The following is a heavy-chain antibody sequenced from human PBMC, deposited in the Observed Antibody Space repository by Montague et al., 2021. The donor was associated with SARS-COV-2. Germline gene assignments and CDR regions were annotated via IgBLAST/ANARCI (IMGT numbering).Heavy chain of an antibody. CDR1: GGSISSSRYY. CDR2: IYYSGST. D-gene: IGHD3-3*01. V-gene: IGHV4-39*01. Sequence: SETLSLTCTVAGGSISSSRYYWGWIRQPPGRGLEWIGSIYYSGSTYYNPSLKSRVTISVDTSKNQFSLKLSSVTAADTAVYYCARQKSRSTSFVVVIPPALAWVDPWGQGTLVTVSS. J-gene: IGHJ5*02. CDR3: ARQKSRSTSFVVVIPPALAWVDP.